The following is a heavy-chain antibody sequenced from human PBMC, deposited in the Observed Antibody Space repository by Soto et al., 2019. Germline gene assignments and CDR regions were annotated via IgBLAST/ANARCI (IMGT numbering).Heavy chain of an antibody. Sequence: QVQLVESGGGVVQPGRSLRLSCAASGFTFSSYGMHWVRQAPGKGLEWVAVISYDGSNKYYADSVKCRFTISRDNSKNTLYLQMNSVRAEDTAVSFCAKGTYCSGGSCSSHYFDYWGQGTLVTVAS. J-gene: IGHJ4*02. CDR3: AKGTYCSGGSCSSHYFDY. CDR2: ISYDGSNK. V-gene: IGHV3-30*18. D-gene: IGHD2-15*01. CDR1: GFTFSSYG.